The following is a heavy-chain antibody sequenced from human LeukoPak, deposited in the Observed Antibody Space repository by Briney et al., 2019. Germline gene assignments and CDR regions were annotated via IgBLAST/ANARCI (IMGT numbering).Heavy chain of an antibody. CDR1: GVSIAGGGFY. D-gene: IGHD3-3*01. J-gene: IGHJ6*03. CDR3: ARGNWDHYNSVSGSYTGYIDV. V-gene: IGHV4-61*09. Sequence: SQTLSLTCTVSGVSIAGGGFYWTWIRQPAGKGLEWIGHVYTTGSSNYNPSLQSRVTILLDTSKHHFSLQLSSVTAADTAVYYCARGNWDHYNSVSGSYTGYIDVWGNGTTVTVSS. CDR2: VYTTGSS.